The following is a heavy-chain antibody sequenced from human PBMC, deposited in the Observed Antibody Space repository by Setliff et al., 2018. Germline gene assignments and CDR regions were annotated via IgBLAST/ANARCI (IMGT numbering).Heavy chain of an antibody. J-gene: IGHJ4*02. V-gene: IGHV4-61*09. D-gene: IGHD5-12*01. CDR3: ARHVKVATEYFDC. CDR2: ISPSGST. CDR1: GASITSGGFY. Sequence: SETLSLTCSVSGASITSGGFYWTWIRQPAGKGLEWIGHISPSGSTTYNPSLKSRVTISVDTSKNQFSLKLNSVTAADTALYYCARHVKVATEYFDCWGQGTLVTVSS.